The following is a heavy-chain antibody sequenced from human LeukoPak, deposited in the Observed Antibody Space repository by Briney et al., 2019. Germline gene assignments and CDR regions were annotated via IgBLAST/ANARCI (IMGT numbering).Heavy chain of an antibody. Sequence: GGSLRLSCAASGFTFSGYAMSWVRQAPGKGLEWVSAISGSGGSTYYADSVKGRFTISRDNSKNTLYLQMNSLRAEDTAVYYCAKDPSPAGYYFDYWGQGTLVTVSS. CDR3: AKDPSPAGYYFDY. D-gene: IGHD2-2*01. V-gene: IGHV3-23*01. CDR2: ISGSGGST. J-gene: IGHJ4*02. CDR1: GFTFSGYA.